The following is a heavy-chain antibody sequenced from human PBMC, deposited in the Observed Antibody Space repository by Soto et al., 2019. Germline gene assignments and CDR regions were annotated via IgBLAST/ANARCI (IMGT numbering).Heavy chain of an antibody. V-gene: IGHV3-33*01. CDR2: IQDDGSKK. CDR3: ARWRSGYYEFYFDH. J-gene: IGHJ4*02. D-gene: IGHD5-12*01. Sequence: GGALRLSCAASGFTFSSYGMHWVRQAPGKGLEWVAVIQDDGSKKYYADSMRGRFTISRDNSKDTQYLQMNSLRAEDTAVYYCARWRSGYYEFYFDHWGQGPLVTVS. CDR1: GFTFSSYG.